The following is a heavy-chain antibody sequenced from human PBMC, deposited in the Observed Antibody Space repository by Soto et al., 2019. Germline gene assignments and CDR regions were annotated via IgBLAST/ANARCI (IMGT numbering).Heavy chain of an antibody. CDR2: INPNSGDT. D-gene: IGHD6-13*01. V-gene: IGHV1-2*02. CDR3: ARPTYTTTWSEDY. Sequence: VKVSCKASGYIFTDYYIHWIRQAPGQGLEWVGWINPNSGDTSYAQRFQGRVTMTRDTSISTAYLELPRLTSDDTAVYYCARPTYTTTWSEDYWGQGTLVTVSS. J-gene: IGHJ4*02. CDR1: GYIFTDYY.